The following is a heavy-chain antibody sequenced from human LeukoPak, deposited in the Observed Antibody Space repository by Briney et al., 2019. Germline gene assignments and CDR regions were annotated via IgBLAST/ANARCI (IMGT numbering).Heavy chain of an antibody. CDR2: IXGXGLTT. V-gene: IGHV3-43*02. CDR3: AXPESWSGYYAFDY. CDR1: GXSFXDXP. J-gene: IGHJ4*02. Sequence: GGSLRLSCTASGXSFXDXPXHXVXXTPXXXXXWVSLIXGXGLTTHYADSVKGRFTISRDNSKNSLYLQMSSLRTEDTALYYCAXPESWSGYYAFDYWGREPLSPSPQ. D-gene: IGHD3-3*01.